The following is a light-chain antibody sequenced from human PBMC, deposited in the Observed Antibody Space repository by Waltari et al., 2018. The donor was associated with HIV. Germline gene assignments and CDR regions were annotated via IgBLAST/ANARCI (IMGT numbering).Light chain of an antibody. CDR3: QQYYSTPRT. CDR2: WAS. CDR1: QSVLYSSNNKNY. Sequence: DIVMTQSTDSLPVYLSERDTINCKTSQSVLYSSNNKNYLAWYQQKPEQPPKLLIYWASTRESGVPDRFSGSGSGTDFTLTISSLQAEDVAVYYCQQYYSTPRTFGQGTKVEIK. V-gene: IGKV4-1*01. J-gene: IGKJ1*01.